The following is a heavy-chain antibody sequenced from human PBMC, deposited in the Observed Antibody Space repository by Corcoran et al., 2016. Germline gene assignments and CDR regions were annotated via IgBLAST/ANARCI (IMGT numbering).Heavy chain of an antibody. J-gene: IGHJ4*02. Sequence: EVQLVESGGDLVQPGGSLRLSCAASGFTFSKYDMHWVRQPTGKSLEWVSSIGVTGDTYYAASVKGRFTISRENVKPSAYLQMNSLRVEDTAVYFCVREFGGDSDYWGQGTLVTVS. CDR1: GFTFSKYD. CDR3: VREFGGDSDY. D-gene: IGHD3-16*01. CDR2: IGVTGDT. V-gene: IGHV3-13*01.